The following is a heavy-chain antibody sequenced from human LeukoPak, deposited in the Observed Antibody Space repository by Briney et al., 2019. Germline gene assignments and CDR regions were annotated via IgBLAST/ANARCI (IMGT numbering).Heavy chain of an antibody. J-gene: IGHJ4*02. CDR3: ARVGIAAADPFDY. V-gene: IGHV3-74*01. D-gene: IGHD6-13*01. CDR2: VSGDGSRK. Sequence: GGSLRLSCAASGFTFSSYWMHWVRQTPGKGLVWVSRVSGDGSRKTYADFVRGRFTISRDNAKNTLYLQMNSLRAEDTAVYHCARVGIAAADPFDYWGQGTLVTVSS. CDR1: GFTFSSYW.